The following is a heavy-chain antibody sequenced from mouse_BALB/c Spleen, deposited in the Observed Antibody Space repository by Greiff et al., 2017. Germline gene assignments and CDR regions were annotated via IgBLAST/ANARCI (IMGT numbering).Heavy chain of an antibody. CDR2: IWSGGGT. CDR1: GFSFTSYC. Sequence: VQLQQSGPGLVQPSQSLSFTCTVSGFSFTSYCIQWVSQSPGKGLEWLGVIWSGGGTDYYAAFITRLSISKDNSSSQVFFKMNSLSANDSAIYYCARSSYYDSPYPFAYWGQGTSVTVSA. D-gene: IGHD2-4*01. J-gene: IGHJ3*01. V-gene: IGHV2-2*02. CDR3: ARSSYYDSPYPFAY.